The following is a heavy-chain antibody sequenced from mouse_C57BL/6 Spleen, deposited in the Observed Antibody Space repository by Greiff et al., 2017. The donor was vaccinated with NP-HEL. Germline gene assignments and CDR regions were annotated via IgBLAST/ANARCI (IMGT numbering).Heavy chain of an antibody. CDR3: ARLGTAVVAGDY. Sequence: QVQLQQPGAELVKPGASVKLSCKASGYTFTSYWMQWVKQRPGQGPEWIGEIDSSDCYTNYNQKFKGKAALTVDTSSSTTCIQLSCVTSEDSAVYYCARLGTAVVAGDYWGKGTTLTVSS. J-gene: IGHJ2*01. CDR2: IDSSDCYT. CDR1: GYTFTSYW. V-gene: IGHV1-50*01. D-gene: IGHD1-1*01.